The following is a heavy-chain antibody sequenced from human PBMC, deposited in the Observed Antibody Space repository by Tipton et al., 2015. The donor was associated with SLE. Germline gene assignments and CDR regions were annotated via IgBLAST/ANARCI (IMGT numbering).Heavy chain of an antibody. V-gene: IGHV4-59*01. CDR2: IYYTGAT. Sequence: TLSLTCTVSGGSISGNHWTWIRQPPGKGLEWIGYIYYTGATNYNPSLRSRVTISLDRSKNQFSLKLDSVTADDTAVYYCARGPMTTVTTGFDYWGQGTLVTVSS. J-gene: IGHJ4*02. CDR3: ARGPMTTVTTGFDY. CDR1: GGSISGNH. D-gene: IGHD4-11*01.